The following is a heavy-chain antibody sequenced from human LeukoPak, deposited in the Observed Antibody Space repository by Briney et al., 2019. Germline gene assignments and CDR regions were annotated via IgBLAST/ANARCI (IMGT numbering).Heavy chain of an antibody. D-gene: IGHD2-21*02. CDR2: ISGGGGST. CDR3: AKGKVVTGIDY. Sequence: GGSLILSCAASGFTVSSNYMSWVRQAPGKGLEWVSAISGGGGSTYYADSVKGRFTISRDNSKNTLFLQMNSLRAEDTAVYYCAKGKVVTGIDYWGQGALVADPS. V-gene: IGHV3-23*01. CDR1: GFTVSSNY. J-gene: IGHJ4*02.